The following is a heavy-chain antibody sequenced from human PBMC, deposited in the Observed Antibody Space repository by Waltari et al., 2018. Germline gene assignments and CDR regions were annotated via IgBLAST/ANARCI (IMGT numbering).Heavy chain of an antibody. Sequence: QVQLQESGPGLVKPSETLSLTCTVSGGSISSYYWSWIRQPAGKGLEWIGRIYTSGSTNYNPSLKSRVTMSVDTSKNQFSLKLSSVTAADTAVYYCARDGVVPAAIQGWFDPWGQGTLVTVSS. CDR3: ARDGVVPAAIQGWFDP. CDR2: IYTSGST. D-gene: IGHD2-2*01. CDR1: GGSISSYY. V-gene: IGHV4-4*07. J-gene: IGHJ5*02.